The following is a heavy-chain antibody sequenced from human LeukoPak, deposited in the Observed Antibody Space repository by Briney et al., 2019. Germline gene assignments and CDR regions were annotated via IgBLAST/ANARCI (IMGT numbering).Heavy chain of an antibody. Sequence: GGSLRLSCAASGFTFSSYGMHWVRQAPGKGLEWVAFIRYDGSNKYYADSVKGRFTISRDNSKNTLYLQMNSLRAEDTAVYYCVRDSIAVTGDFDFWGQGTLVTVSS. CDR1: GFTFSSYG. CDR2: IRYDGSNK. CDR3: VRDSIAVTGDFDF. V-gene: IGHV3-30*02. D-gene: IGHD6-19*01. J-gene: IGHJ4*02.